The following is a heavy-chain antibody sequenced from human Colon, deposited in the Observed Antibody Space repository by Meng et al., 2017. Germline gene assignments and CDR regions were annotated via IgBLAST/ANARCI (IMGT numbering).Heavy chain of an antibody. Sequence: QGQLRGSGPGLVRPSETLSLTCTVSGASVSSDSHYWSWIRQSPGKGLEWIGYIYYTGNTNYNPSLASRVSMSLDTSKNHFSLHLTSVTAADTAIYYCARVNGDFDEAWFDPWGQGTLVTVSS. D-gene: IGHD4-17*01. CDR1: GASVSSDSHY. CDR3: ARVNGDFDEAWFDP. V-gene: IGHV4-61*03. CDR2: IYYTGNT. J-gene: IGHJ5*02.